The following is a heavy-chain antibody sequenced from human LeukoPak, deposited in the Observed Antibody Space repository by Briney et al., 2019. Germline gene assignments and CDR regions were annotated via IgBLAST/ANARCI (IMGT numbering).Heavy chain of an antibody. J-gene: IGHJ5*02. D-gene: IGHD2-15*01. CDR3: ATHCSGVSCYGSDGP. CDR1: GYNFAGSG. CDR2: ISAYNSDT. Sequence: ASVKFSCKASGYNFAGSGISWVRQAPGQGLGWMGWISAYNSDTNYAQEFHGRVTLTTDTPTSTAYMELRSLRSDDTAVYYCATHCSGVSCYGSDGPWGQGTLVTVSS. V-gene: IGHV1-18*01.